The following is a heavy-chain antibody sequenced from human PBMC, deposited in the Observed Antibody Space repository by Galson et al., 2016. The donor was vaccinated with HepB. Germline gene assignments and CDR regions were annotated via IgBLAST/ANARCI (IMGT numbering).Heavy chain of an antibody. V-gene: IGHV3-48*03. CDR2: ISGGGETT. CDR1: GFSFSNYE. J-gene: IGHJ1*01. CDR3: ARDARGTWDLTP. D-gene: IGHD1-26*01. Sequence: SLRLSCAASGFSFSNYEMNWVRQAPGKGLEWVAYISGGGETTYYAASVRGRFTISRDNARDSVFLQMTSLRVEDTARYYCARDARGTWDLTPWGQGTLVSVSS.